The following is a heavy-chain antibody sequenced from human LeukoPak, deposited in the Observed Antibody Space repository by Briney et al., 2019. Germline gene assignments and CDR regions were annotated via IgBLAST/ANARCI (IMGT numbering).Heavy chain of an antibody. CDR3: ARADYGGGALYFDY. V-gene: IGHV1-69*05. CDR2: IIPIFGTA. CDR1: GGTFSSYA. D-gene: IGHD4-23*01. J-gene: IGHJ4*02. Sequence: SVKVSCKASGGTFSSYAISWVRQAPGQGLEWMGRIIPIFGTANYAQKFQGRVTITTDESTSTAYMELSSLRSEDTAVYYCARADYGGGALYFDYWGQGTLVTVSS.